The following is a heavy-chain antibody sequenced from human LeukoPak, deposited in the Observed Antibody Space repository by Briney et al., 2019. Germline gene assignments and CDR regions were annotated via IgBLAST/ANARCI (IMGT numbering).Heavy chain of an antibody. CDR1: GLTFSSHW. D-gene: IGHD6-13*01. V-gene: IGHV3-74*01. Sequence: GGSLRLSCAASGLTFSSHWMHWVRQAPGKGLVWVSRITNDGSSTTYADSVKGRFTISRDNAKNMLYLQVNSLRAEDTAVYYCARAPWSSSLTWFDPWGQGTLVTVSS. CDR2: ITNDGSST. CDR3: ARAPWSSSLTWFDP. J-gene: IGHJ5*02.